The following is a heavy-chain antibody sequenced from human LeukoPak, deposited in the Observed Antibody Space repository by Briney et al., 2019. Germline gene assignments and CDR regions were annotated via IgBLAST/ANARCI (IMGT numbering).Heavy chain of an antibody. D-gene: IGHD6-13*01. J-gene: IGHJ4*02. V-gene: IGHV1-46*01. CDR2: INPSGTIT. CDR1: VITFTSYY. CDR3: ALIAPPHN. Sequence: ASVNVSCKSSVITFTSYYIHWVRPAPGRGLEGMGKINPSGTITTYAPKYQGRVTVTQDTPTNTVYMELSSLRSDDTAVYYCALIAPPHNWGQGTLVTVSS.